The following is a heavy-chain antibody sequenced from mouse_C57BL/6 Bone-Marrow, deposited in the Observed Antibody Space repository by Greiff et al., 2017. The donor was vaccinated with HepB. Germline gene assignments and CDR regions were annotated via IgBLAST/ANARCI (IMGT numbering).Heavy chain of an antibody. Sequence: EVKLMESGGDLVKPGGSLKLSCAASGFTFSSYGMSWVRQTPDKRLEWVATISSGGSYTYYPDSVKGRFTISRDKAKNTLYLQMSSLKSEDTAMYYCARQGTGFFAYWGQGTLVTVSA. CDR3: ARQGTGFFAY. J-gene: IGHJ3*01. CDR2: ISSGGSYT. D-gene: IGHD4-1*01. CDR1: GFTFSSYG. V-gene: IGHV5-6*01.